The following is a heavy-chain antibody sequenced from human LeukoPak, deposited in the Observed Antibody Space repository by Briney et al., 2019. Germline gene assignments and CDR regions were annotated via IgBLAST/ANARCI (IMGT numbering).Heavy chain of an antibody. Sequence: GGSLRLSCAASGFTFSSYWMSWVRQAPGKGLEWVANIKVDGSEKYYVDSVKGRFTISRDNAKNSLYLQMNSLRAEDTAVYYCARDVLAYYYDSSGYYAFDIWGQGTMVTVSS. D-gene: IGHD3-22*01. CDR2: IKVDGSEK. V-gene: IGHV3-7*04. J-gene: IGHJ3*02. CDR1: GFTFSSYW. CDR3: ARDVLAYYYDSSGYYAFDI.